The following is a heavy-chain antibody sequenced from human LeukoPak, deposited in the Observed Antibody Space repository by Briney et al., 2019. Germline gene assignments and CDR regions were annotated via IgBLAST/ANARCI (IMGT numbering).Heavy chain of an antibody. CDR3: AREALNSYYYDTSLNWFDP. V-gene: IGHV1-69*13. CDR2: IIPIFGTA. J-gene: IGHJ5*02. D-gene: IGHD3-22*01. CDR1: GGTFSSYA. Sequence: GASVKVSCKASGGTFSSYAVSWVRQAPGRGLEWMGGIIPIFGTANYAQKFQGRVTITADESTSTAYMELSSLRSEDTAVYYCAREALNSYYYDTSLNWFDPWGQGTLVTVSS.